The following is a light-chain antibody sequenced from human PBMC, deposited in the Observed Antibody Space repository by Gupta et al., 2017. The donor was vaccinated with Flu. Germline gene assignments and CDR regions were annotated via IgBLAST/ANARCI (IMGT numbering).Light chain of an antibody. Sequence: GTSSDVGGYNYVSWYQQHPGEAPKLMIYEVSYRPSGVSNRFSGSKSGNTASLTISRLRAEDEADYYCSSYTSSSTVFGGGTKLTVL. V-gene: IGLV2-14*01. CDR2: EVS. CDR1: SSDVGGYNY. CDR3: SSYTSSSTV. J-gene: IGLJ2*01.